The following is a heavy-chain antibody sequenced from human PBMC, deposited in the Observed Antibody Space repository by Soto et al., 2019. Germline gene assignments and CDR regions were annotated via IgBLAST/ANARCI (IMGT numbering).Heavy chain of an antibody. Sequence: PGGSLRLSCAASGFTFSSYAMSWVRQAPGKGLEWVSAISGSGGSTYYADSVKGRFTISRDNSKNTLYLQMNSLRAEDTAVYYCAKDRDYYDSSGHSWFDPWGQGTLVTVSS. CDR3: AKDRDYYDSSGHSWFDP. V-gene: IGHV3-23*01. CDR1: GFTFSSYA. CDR2: ISGSGGST. J-gene: IGHJ5*02. D-gene: IGHD3-22*01.